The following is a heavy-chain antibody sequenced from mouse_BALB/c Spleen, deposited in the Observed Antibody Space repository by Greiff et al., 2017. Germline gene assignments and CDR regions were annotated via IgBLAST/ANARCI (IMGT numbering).Heavy chain of an antibody. CDR2: ISYSGST. Sequence: EVQLQESGPGLVKPSQSLSLTCTVTGYSITSDYAWNWIRQFPGNKLEWMGYISYSGSTSYNPSLKSRISITRDTSKNQFFLQLNSVTTEDTATYYCARDYYGSSNYFDYWGQGTTLTVSS. CDR1: GYSITSDYA. J-gene: IGHJ2*01. D-gene: IGHD1-1*01. V-gene: IGHV3-2*02. CDR3: ARDYYGSSNYFDY.